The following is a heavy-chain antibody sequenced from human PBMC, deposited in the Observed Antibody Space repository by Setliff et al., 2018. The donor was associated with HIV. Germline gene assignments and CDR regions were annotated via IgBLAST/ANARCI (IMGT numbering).Heavy chain of an antibody. Sequence: SETLSLTCAVYGGSFSDYYWSWIRQPPGKGLEWIGEINRGGSTNYNPSLKSRVTISLDTSKRQFSLKLSSVTAADTAVYYCARALGYYYDSSGYVDYWGQGTLVTVSS. CDR3: ARALGYYYDSSGYVDY. CDR1: GGSFSDYY. V-gene: IGHV4-34*01. CDR2: INRGGST. J-gene: IGHJ4*02. D-gene: IGHD3-22*01.